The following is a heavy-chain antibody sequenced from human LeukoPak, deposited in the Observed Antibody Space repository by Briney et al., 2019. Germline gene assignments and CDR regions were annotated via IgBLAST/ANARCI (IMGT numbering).Heavy chain of an antibody. V-gene: IGHV3-23*01. CDR1: GFTFSSYA. CDR2: ISGSGGST. Sequence: GGSLRLSCAASGFTFSSYAMSWVRQAPGKGLEWVSAISGSGGSTYYADSVKGRFTISRDNSKNTLYLQMNSLRAEDTAVYYCAPDIVVVPASNWFDPWGQGTLVTVSS. D-gene: IGHD2-2*01. J-gene: IGHJ5*02. CDR3: APDIVVVPASNWFDP.